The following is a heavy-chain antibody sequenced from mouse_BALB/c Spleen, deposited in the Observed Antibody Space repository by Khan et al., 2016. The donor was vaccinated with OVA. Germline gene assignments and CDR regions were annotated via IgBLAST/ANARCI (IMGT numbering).Heavy chain of an antibody. Sequence: QVQLQQSGAELVRPGTSVKVSCKASGYAFSDYLIEWVKQRPGQGLEWIGVINPGSGNTNYNEKFKGTATLTADKSSSTAYMQLSSLTSDDSAVYFCARGGYGTLAYWGQGTPVTVSA. V-gene: IGHV1-54*01. J-gene: IGHJ3*01. CDR2: INPGSGNT. CDR3: ARGGYGTLAY. CDR1: GYAFSDYL. D-gene: IGHD2-1*01.